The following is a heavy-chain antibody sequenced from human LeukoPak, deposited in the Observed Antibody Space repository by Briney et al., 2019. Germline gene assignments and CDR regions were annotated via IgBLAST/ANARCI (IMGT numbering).Heavy chain of an antibody. CDR2: IKPGGSEK. CDR1: GFTFSNYW. V-gene: IGHV3-7*01. J-gene: IGHJ5*02. D-gene: IGHD1-26*01. Sequence: PGGSLRLSCAASGFTFSNYWMSWVRQAPGKGLEWVANIKPGGSEKYYVDSVKGRFTISRDNAKNSLYLQMNSLRAEDTALYYCARGGGTYGFAPWGQGTLVTVSS. CDR3: ARGGGTYGFAP.